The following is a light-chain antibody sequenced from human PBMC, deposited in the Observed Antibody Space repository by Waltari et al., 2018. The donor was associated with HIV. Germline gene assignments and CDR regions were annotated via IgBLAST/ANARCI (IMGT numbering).Light chain of an antibody. J-gene: IGLJ1*01. CDR1: SSNIGAGYD. Sequence: QSVLTQPPSVSGAPGQRVTISCTGSSSNIGAGYDVHWYPQLPGTAPKLLVYGNSNRPSGGPDGCSGSKSGTSASLAITGLQAEDEADYYCQSYDSSLSGPRVFGTGTKVTVL. CDR2: GNS. CDR3: QSYDSSLSGPRV. V-gene: IGLV1-40*01.